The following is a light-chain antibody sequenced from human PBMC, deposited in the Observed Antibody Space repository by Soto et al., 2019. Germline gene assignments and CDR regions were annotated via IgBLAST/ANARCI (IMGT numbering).Light chain of an antibody. CDR1: SSDVGGYNY. CDR2: DVS. J-gene: IGLJ1*01. CDR3: GSYTRSSTPDV. Sequence: QSVLTQPASVSGSPGQSITISCTGTSSDVGGYNYVSWYQQHPGKAPKLMIYDVSNRPSGVSNRFSGSKSGNTASLTISGLQAEDEADYYCGSYTRSSTPDVFGTGTKVTVL. V-gene: IGLV2-14*01.